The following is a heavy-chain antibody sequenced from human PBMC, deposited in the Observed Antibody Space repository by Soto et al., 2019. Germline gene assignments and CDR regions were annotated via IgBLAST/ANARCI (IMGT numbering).Heavy chain of an antibody. V-gene: IGHV4-4*02. CDR2: ISLSGNT. Sequence: QVQLQESGPGLVKPSGTLSLTCAVSGGSITNTYWWTWVRQPPGMGLEWVGDISLSGNTNYNPSLEGRAAISLDKSRNQFSLLLNSVTAAYPAVYYCASRGSSGPFWVQGTLVTVSS. D-gene: IGHD3-22*01. CDR1: GGSITNTYW. J-gene: IGHJ4*02. CDR3: ASRGSSGPF.